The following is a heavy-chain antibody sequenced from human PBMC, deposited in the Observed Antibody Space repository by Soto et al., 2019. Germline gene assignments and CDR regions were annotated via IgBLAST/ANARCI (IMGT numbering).Heavy chain of an antibody. CDR2: VYHTGDT. Sequence: KPSETLSLTCGVSGGTVASSHWWSWVRQSPGRGLEWIGNVYHTGDTNFNPSLQSRVTFSVDKPTNQFSLRLTSVTAADTAVYFCAREIVTAGGNNYFDPWGPGTLVTAPQ. J-gene: IGHJ5*02. CDR3: AREIVTAGGNNYFDP. V-gene: IGHV4-4*02. D-gene: IGHD2-21*02. CDR1: GGTVASSHW.